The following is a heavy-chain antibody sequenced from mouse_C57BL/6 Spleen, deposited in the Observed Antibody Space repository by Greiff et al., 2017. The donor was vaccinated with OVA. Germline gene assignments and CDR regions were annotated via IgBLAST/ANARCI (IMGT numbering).Heavy chain of an antibody. J-gene: IGHJ2*01. CDR3: RTETTVVVPLDY. Sequence: VQLQQSGPELVKPGASVKMSCKASGYTFTDYYMHWVKQKPGKGLEWIGEIYPGSGNTYYNEKFKGKATLTADTSSSTAYMQLSSLPSEDSAVYFCARTETTVVVPLDYWGQGTTLTVSS. D-gene: IGHD1-1*01. V-gene: IGHV1-83*01. CDR2: YPGSGNTY. CDR1: YTFTDYYM.